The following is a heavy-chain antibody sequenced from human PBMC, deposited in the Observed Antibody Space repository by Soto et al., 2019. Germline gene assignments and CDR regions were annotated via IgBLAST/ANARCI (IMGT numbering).Heavy chain of an antibody. V-gene: IGHV3-23*01. Sequence: GGSLRLSCAASGFTFSSYAMSWVRQAPGKGLEWVSAISGSGGSTYYADSVKGRFTISRDNSKNTLYLQMNSLRAEDTAVYYCSRESIWGSYQYFDYWGQGTLVTVSS. CDR3: SRESIWGSYQYFDY. CDR2: ISGSGGST. D-gene: IGHD3-16*01. J-gene: IGHJ4*02. CDR1: GFTFSSYA.